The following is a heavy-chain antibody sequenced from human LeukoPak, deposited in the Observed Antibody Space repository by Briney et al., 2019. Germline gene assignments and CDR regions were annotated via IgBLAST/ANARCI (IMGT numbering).Heavy chain of an antibody. CDR2: IKQDGSEK. J-gene: IGHJ4*02. D-gene: IGHD6-6*01. CDR1: GFTFSSYW. Sequence: GGSLRLSCAASGFTFSSYWMSWVRQAPGKGLEWVANIKQDGSEKYYVDSVKGRFTISRDNAKNSLHLQLNSLRAEDTAVYYCAREDVEYSSSSGDYWGQGTLVTVSS. V-gene: IGHV3-7*01. CDR3: AREDVEYSSSSGDY.